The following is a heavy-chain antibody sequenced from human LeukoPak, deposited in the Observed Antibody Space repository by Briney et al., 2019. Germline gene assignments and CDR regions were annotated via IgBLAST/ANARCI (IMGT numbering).Heavy chain of an antibody. CDR2: IYSGGST. J-gene: IGHJ4*02. CDR3: ARDQGGATFDY. D-gene: IGHD1-26*01. Sequence: GGSLRLSCAASGFTVSSNYMSWVRQAPGKGLEWVSVIYSGGSTYYADSVKGRFTISRDNSKNTLYLQMNSLRAGDTAVYYCARDQGGATFDYWGQGTLVTVSS. V-gene: IGHV3-66*01. CDR1: GFTVSSNY.